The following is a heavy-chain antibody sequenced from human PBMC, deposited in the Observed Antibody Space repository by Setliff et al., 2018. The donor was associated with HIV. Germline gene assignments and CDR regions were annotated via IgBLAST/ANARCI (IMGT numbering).Heavy chain of an antibody. J-gene: IGHJ4*02. V-gene: IGHV1-18*01. CDR2: ISPYNGNT. CDR3: ARRGGFKWKFFDY. D-gene: IGHD1-20*01. Sequence: GASVKVSCKASGGTFTSSAITWVRQAPGQGLEWMGWISPYNGNTNYAPELHGRVTMTRDTSTSTAYMELSRLRSDDTAVYYCARRGGFKWKFFDYWGQGTLVTVSS. CDR1: GGTFTSSA.